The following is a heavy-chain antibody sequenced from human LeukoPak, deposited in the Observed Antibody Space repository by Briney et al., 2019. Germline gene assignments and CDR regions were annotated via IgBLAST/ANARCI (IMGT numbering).Heavy chain of an antibody. CDR3: ARDYYDFWSGYYTGGLGY. Sequence: SVKVSCKASGGTFSSYTISWVRQAPGQGLEWMGRIIPILGIANYAQKFQGRVTITADKSTSTAYMELSSLRSDDTAVYYCARDYYDFWSGYYTGGLGYWGQGTLVTVSS. CDR2: IIPILGIA. J-gene: IGHJ4*02. D-gene: IGHD3-3*01. V-gene: IGHV1-69*04. CDR1: GGTFSSYT.